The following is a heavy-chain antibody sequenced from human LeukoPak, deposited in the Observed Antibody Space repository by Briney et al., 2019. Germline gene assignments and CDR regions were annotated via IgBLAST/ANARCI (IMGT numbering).Heavy chain of an antibody. CDR1: GFTFSSYS. V-gene: IGHV3-21*01. CDR2: ISSSSSYI. Sequence: GGSLRLSCAASGFTFSSYSMNWGRQAPGKGLEWVSSISSSSSYIYYADSVKGRFTISRDNAKNSLYLQMNSLRAEDTAVYYCARASGGSCKDYWGQGTLVTVSS. J-gene: IGHJ4*02. CDR3: ARASGGSCKDY. D-gene: IGHD2-15*01.